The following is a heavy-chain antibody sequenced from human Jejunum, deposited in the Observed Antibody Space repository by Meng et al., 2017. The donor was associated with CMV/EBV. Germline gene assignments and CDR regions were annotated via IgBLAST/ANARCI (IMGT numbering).Heavy chain of an antibody. D-gene: IGHD1-1*01. J-gene: IGHJ4*02. CDR2: IRHDGSNE. Sequence: VQLVESGGGVVQPGESLRLSCAASGISFRCSGMHWVRQAPGKGLEWVAFIRHDGSNEYYVESVRGRFTISRDNSKNTVYLEMNSLRSEDTAVYYCAKDKGVRTFDYWGQGTLVTVSS. CDR1: GISFRCSG. CDR3: AKDKGVRTFDY. V-gene: IGHV3-30*02.